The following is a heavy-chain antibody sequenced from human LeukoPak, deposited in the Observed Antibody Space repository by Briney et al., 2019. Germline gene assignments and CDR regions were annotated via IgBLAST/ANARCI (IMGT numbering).Heavy chain of an antibody. V-gene: IGHV3-30-3*01. D-gene: IGHD3-9*01. CDR3: ASSPKLRYFDW. Sequence: GGSLRLSCAASGFTFSSYAMHWVRQAPGKGLEWVAVISYDGSNKYYADSVKGRFTISRDNSKNTLYLQMNSLRAEDTAVYYCASSPKLRYFDWWGQGTLVTVSS. CDR1: GFTFSSYA. J-gene: IGHJ4*02. CDR2: ISYDGSNK.